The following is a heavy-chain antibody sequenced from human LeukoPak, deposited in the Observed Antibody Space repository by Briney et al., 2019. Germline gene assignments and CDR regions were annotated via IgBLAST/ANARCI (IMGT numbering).Heavy chain of an antibody. CDR1: GFTVSSIC. V-gene: IGHV3-66*01. Sequence: GSLRLSCAASGFTVSSICMSWVRQAPGKGLEWVSVIYSGGSTYYADSVKGRFTISRDNSKNTLYLQMNSLRAEDTAVYYCARALRTGYQYYFDYWGQGTLVTVSS. J-gene: IGHJ4*02. CDR2: IYSGGST. D-gene: IGHD3/OR15-3a*01. CDR3: ARALRTGYQYYFDY.